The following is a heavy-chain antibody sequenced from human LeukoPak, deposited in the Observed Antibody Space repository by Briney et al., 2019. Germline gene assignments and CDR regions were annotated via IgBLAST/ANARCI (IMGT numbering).Heavy chain of an antibody. J-gene: IGHJ4*02. Sequence: GRSPKLSSAATGLTCDDYGMSWVRQASGKGLEGVSGINWNGGSTGYADSVKGRFTISRDNAKNSLYLQMNSLRVEDTALYYCARVQRELMWYYFDYWGQGTLVTVSS. CDR2: INWNGGST. V-gene: IGHV3-20*03. CDR1: GLTCDDYG. CDR3: ARVQRELMWYYFDY. D-gene: IGHD1-1*01.